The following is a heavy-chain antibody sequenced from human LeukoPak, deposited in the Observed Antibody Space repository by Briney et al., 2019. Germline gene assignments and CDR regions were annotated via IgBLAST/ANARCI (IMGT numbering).Heavy chain of an antibody. CDR1: GFTFTSYG. D-gene: IGHD3-10*01. CDR3: AKDGYYGSGTYPDY. Sequence: PGGSLRLSCAASGFTFTSYGMNWVRRAPGKGLEWVAVISYDGTNKFYVDSLRGRFTISRDNSKNTLYLQMNSLRAEDTAVYYCAKDGYYGSGTYPDYWGQGTLVTVSS. J-gene: IGHJ4*02. CDR2: ISYDGTNK. V-gene: IGHV3-30*18.